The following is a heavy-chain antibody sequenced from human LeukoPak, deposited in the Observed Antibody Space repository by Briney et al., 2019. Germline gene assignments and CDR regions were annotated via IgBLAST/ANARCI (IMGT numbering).Heavy chain of an antibody. CDR2: INPNSGGT. V-gene: IGHV1-2*02. CDR1: GYTFTGYY. Sequence: ASVKVSCKASGYTFTGYYMHWVRQAPGQGLEGMGWINPNSGGTNYAQKFQGRVTMTRDTSISTAYMELSSLRSEDTAVYYCARMIVVVPAARDFDYYYGMDVWGQGTTVTVSS. D-gene: IGHD2-2*01. CDR3: ARMIVVVPAARDFDYYYGMDV. J-gene: IGHJ6*02.